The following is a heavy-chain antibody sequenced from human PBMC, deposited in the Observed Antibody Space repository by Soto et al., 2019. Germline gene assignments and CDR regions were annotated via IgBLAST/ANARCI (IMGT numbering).Heavy chain of an antibody. V-gene: IGHV2-5*02. Sequence: QITLKESGPTLVKPTQTLTLTCTYSGLSLSTSGEAVGWIRQPPGKALDWLALIYWDDDKRYNPTLKTRLTNTKDSSKYQVVLTLTNMDPVDTATYYCAHYVSTSPAGWFAPWGQGILVPVSS. J-gene: IGHJ5*02. CDR2: IYWDDDK. CDR3: AHYVSTSPAGWFAP. CDR1: GLSLSTSGEA. D-gene: IGHD3-10*02.